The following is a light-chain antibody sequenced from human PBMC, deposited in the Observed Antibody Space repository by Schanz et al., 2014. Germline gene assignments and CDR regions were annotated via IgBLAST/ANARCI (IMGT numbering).Light chain of an antibody. CDR3: QQYGSSSWT. J-gene: IGKJ1*01. Sequence: ESVLTQSPGTLSLSPGERATLSCRASQSISSTYLAWYQQKPGQAPRVLIYGASTRATGIPDRFSGSGSGTDFTLTIRGLEPEDFAVYYCQQYGSSSWTFGQGTKVEVK. V-gene: IGKV3-20*01. CDR1: QSISSTY. CDR2: GAS.